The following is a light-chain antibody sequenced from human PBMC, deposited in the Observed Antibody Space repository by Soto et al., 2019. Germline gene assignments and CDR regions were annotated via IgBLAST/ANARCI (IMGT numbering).Light chain of an antibody. V-gene: IGKV1D-12*01. CDR2: AAS. CDR3: QQTDTLPST. CDR1: QVMSSW. J-gene: IGKJ5*01. Sequence: DIQMTQSPSSVSAAVGEGVTITCRASQVMSSWLAWYQQKPGKAPKLLIFAASTLQSGVPSRFSGSGSRTDFTLTITSLQPEDIGTYYCQQTDTLPSTFGQGTRLEIK.